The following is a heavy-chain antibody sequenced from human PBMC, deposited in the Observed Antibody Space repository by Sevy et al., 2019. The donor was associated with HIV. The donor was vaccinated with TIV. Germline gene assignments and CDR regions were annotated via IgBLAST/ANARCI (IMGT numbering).Heavy chain of an antibody. J-gene: IGHJ4*02. CDR1: EFTFGDYA. V-gene: IGHV3-49*03. Sequence: GGSLRLSCTGSEFTFGDYAMSWFRQAPGMGLEWVGFIRSKDYGGATEYAASVKGRFTISRDDSKSIADLQMNSLKTEDTGVYYCTRGYYYDSSGYSDYWGQGTLVTVSS. CDR3: TRGYYYDSSGYSDY. CDR2: IRSKDYGGAT. D-gene: IGHD3-22*01.